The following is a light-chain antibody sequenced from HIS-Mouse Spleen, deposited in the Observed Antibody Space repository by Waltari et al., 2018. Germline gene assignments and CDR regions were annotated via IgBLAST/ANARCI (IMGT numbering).Light chain of an antibody. CDR1: ALPKKY. V-gene: IGLV3-10*01. J-gene: IGLJ2*01. CDR2: GDS. Sequence: SYELTQPPSVSVSPGQTARITCSGDALPKKYAYWYQQKSGQAPVLVIYGDSKRPSGIPVGFSGSSSGTIATLTISGAQVEDEADYYCYSTDSSGNHRVFGGGTKLTVL. CDR3: YSTDSSGNHRV.